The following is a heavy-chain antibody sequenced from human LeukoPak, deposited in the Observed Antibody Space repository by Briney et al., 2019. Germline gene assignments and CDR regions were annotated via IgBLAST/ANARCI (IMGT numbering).Heavy chain of an antibody. J-gene: IGHJ5*02. CDR2: ISAYNGNT. D-gene: IGHD3-10*01. Sequence: ASVKVSCKASGYTFTSYEINWVRQAPGQGLEWMGWISAYNGNTNYAQKLQGRVTMTTDTSTSTAYMELRSLRSDDTAVYYWARQLLWFGELSGWFDPWGQGTLVTVSS. V-gene: IGHV1-18*01. CDR1: GYTFTSYE. CDR3: ARQLLWFGELSGWFDP.